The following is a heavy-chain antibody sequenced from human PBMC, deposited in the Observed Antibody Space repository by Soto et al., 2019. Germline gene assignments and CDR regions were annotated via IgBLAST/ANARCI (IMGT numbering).Heavy chain of an antibody. CDR2: MNPNSGNA. J-gene: IGHJ5*02. CDR1: GYSFTRHD. CDR3: ARGAYNDYSHWFDP. Sequence: QVQLVQSGAEVRKPGASVRVSCKATGYSFTRHDINWLRQAAGQGLEWMGRMNPNSGNAVYAQKFQGRVTMTRNTSITTAYIEVTSLKSEDTAVYFCARGAYNDYSHWFDPWGQGTLVTVSS. V-gene: IGHV1-8*01. D-gene: IGHD4-4*01.